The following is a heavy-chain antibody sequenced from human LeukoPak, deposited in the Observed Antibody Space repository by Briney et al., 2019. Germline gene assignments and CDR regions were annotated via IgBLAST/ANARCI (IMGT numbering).Heavy chain of an antibody. V-gene: IGHV4-39*01. CDR1: GGSISSSSYY. CDR3: ARHEIVVVPAAILCGWFDP. J-gene: IGHJ5*02. Sequence: SETLSLTCTVSGGSISSSSYYWGWIRQPPGKGLEWIGSIYYSGSTYYNPSLKSRVTISVDTYKNQFSLKLSSVTAADTAVYYCARHEIVVVPAAILCGWFDPWGQGTLVTVSS. CDR2: IYYSGST. D-gene: IGHD2-2*02.